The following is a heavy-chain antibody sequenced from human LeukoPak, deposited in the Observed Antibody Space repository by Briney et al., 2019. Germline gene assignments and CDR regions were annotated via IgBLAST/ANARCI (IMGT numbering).Heavy chain of an antibody. CDR3: ARVTGYMIEYYFDY. CDR1: GGSFSGYY. Sequence: SQTLSLTCAVYGGSFSGYYWSWIRKPPGKGLECIGEINHSGSTNYNPSLKSRVTISVDTSKNQFSLKLSSVTASDTAVYYCARVTGYMIEYYFDYWGKGTLVTVSS. D-gene: IGHD3-22*01. J-gene: IGHJ4*02. CDR2: INHSGST. V-gene: IGHV4-34*01.